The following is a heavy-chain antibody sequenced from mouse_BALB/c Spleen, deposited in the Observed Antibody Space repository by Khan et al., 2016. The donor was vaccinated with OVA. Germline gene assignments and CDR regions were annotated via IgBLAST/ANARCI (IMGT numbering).Heavy chain of an antibody. J-gene: IGHJ1*01. D-gene: IGHD1-1*01. CDR1: GYSITSGYR. Sequence: VQLKESGPGLVKPSQSLSLTCSVTGYSITSGYRWNWIRQFPGSKLEWMGYISYDGSNSYNPSLKNRISITRYTSKTQFFLKLNSVTTEDTATYYCARGGAVVPYWYFDVWGAGTTVTVSS. V-gene: IGHV3-6*02. CDR3: ARGGAVVPYWYFDV. CDR2: ISYDGSN.